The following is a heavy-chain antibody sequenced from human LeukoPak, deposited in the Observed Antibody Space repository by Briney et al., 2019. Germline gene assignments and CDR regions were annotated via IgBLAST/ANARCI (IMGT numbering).Heavy chain of an antibody. CDR2: ISGSSGRGRT. D-gene: IGHD1-26*01. J-gene: IGHJ4*02. Sequence: GGSLRLSCVASGITFSSYAMSWVRQAPGKGLEWVSGISGSSGRGRTHYIDSVKGRFIISRDNSKNTLYLQMNSLRAEDTAVYYCANSLVGATRGYWGQGTLVTVSS. CDR1: GITFSSYA. CDR3: ANSLVGATRGY. V-gene: IGHV3-23*01.